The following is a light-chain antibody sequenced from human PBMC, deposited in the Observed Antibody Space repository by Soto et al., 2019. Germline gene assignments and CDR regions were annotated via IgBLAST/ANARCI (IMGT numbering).Light chain of an antibody. CDR2: DAS. CDR3: RQANSFPRT. Sequence: DFQMTQSTSTLSASVGDRVTITCRASQNIRSRLAWFQQKPGKAPKLLIYDASSLESGVPSRFSGSGSGTDFTLTISSLQPEDFATYYCRQANSFPRTFGQGTKVDIK. V-gene: IGKV1-12*01. CDR1: QNIRSR. J-gene: IGKJ2*01.